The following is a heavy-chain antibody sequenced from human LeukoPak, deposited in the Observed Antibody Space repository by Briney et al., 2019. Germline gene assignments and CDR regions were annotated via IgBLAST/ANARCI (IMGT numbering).Heavy chain of an antibody. CDR1: GFTFSSYS. Sequence: GGSLRLSCAASGFTFSSYSMNWVRQAPGKGLEWVSSISSSSSYIYYADSVKGRFTISSDNAKNSLYLQMNSLRAEDTAVYYCARDIAVAGDAFDIWGQGTMVTVSS. CDR3: ARDIAVAGDAFDI. D-gene: IGHD6-19*01. J-gene: IGHJ3*02. V-gene: IGHV3-21*01. CDR2: ISSSSSYI.